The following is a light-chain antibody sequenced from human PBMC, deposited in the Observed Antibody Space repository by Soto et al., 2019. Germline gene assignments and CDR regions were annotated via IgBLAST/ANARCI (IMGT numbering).Light chain of an antibody. V-gene: IGLV2-14*01. CDR2: DVS. CDR1: SRDVGGYNY. CDR3: SSYTSSSTLYV. J-gene: IGLJ1*01. Sequence: QAVLTQPASVAGSPGQSITISRTGTSRDVGGYNYVSWYQQHRGKAPKLMIYDVSNRPSGVSNRSSGSKSGNTASLTISGLQAEDEADYYGSSYTSSSTLYVFGNGTKVTVL.